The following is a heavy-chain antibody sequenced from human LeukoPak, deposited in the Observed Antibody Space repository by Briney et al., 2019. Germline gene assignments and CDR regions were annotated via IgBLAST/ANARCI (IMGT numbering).Heavy chain of an antibody. CDR3: ARDRYYGSGSYTFDY. V-gene: IGHV1-18*01. Sequence: ASVKVSCKASGYTFISYGISWVRQAPGQGLEWMGWISAYNGNTNYAQKLQGRVTMTTDTSTSTAYMELKSLRADDTAVYYCARDRYYGSGSYTFDYWGQGTLVTVSS. CDR2: ISAYNGNT. J-gene: IGHJ4*02. CDR1: GYTFISYG. D-gene: IGHD3-10*01.